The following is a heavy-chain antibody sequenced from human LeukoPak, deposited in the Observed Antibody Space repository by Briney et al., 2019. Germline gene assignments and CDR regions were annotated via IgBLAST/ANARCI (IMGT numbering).Heavy chain of an antibody. J-gene: IGHJ6*02. V-gene: IGHV3-30*18. CDR2: ISFDETNK. Sequence: PGGSLRLSCTGSGFGFSHYGMHWVRQAPGKGLEWVAVISFDETNKYYGDSVKGRFTISRDNSEKTLYLQMNNLRPEDTATYYCVKKDPFSDYTSGSYWYVIDAWGQGTTVTVS. CDR1: GFGFSHYG. CDR3: VKKDPFSDYTSGSYWYVIDA. D-gene: IGHD4-11*01.